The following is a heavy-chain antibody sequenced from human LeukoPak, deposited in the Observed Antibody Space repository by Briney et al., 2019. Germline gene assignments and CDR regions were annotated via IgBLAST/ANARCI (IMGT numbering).Heavy chain of an antibody. Sequence: GSPRLSCDGSGFTFRRYGMSRVRQAPGKGLECVSGINTNGGCTSHAESVKGRLTISRDNPRNMPYMAMDSLRAEGTAVYDCSVMHRYYDGRGDCVQWGQGTLVTVSS. CDR3: SVMHRYYDGRGDCVQ. V-gene: IGHV3-23*01. D-gene: IGHD3-16*01. CDR2: INTNGGCT. CDR1: GFTFRRYG. J-gene: IGHJ4*02.